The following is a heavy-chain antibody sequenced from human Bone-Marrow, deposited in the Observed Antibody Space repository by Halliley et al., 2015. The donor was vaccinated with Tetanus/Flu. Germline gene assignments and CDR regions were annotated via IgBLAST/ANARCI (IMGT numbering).Heavy chain of an antibody. CDR1: GASISSGGYF. J-gene: IGHJ4*02. CDR3: VRNNDYCVGY. V-gene: IGHV4-30-2*01. D-gene: IGHD2-21*01. Sequence: LRLSCAVSGASISSGGYFWSWIRQPTGKGLEWIGYIYDIGGTYFNPSLKGRVTISVDKSKRQFSLELTSVTAADTAVYFCVRNNDYCVGYWGQGILVTVSS. CDR2: IYDIGGT.